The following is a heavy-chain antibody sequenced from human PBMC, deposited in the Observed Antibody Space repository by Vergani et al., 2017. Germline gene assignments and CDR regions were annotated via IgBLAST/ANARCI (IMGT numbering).Heavy chain of an antibody. CDR2: INPSGGST. J-gene: IGHJ4*02. CDR3: ARSVGGLPYCGGDCDRPKIDY. CDR1: GYPFTSYY. D-gene: IGHD2-21*02. V-gene: IGHV1-46*01. Sequence: QVQLVQSGAEVKKPGASVKVSCKASGYPFTSYYMHWVRQAPGQGLEWMGIINPSGGSTSYAQKFQGRVTMTRDTSTSTVYMELSSLRSEDTAVYYCARSVGGLPYCGGDCDRPKIDYWGQGTLVTVSS.